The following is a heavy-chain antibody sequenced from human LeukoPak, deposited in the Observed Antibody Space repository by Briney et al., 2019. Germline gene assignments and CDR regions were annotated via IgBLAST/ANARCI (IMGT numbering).Heavy chain of an antibody. Sequence: ASVKVSCKVSGYTLTELSMHWVRQAPGKGLEWMGGFDPEDGETIYAQKFQGRVTMTEDTSTDTAYMELSNLRSEDTAVYYCARAHCSSTSCYPYYYMDVWGKGTTVTVSS. CDR3: ARAHCSSTSCYPYYYMDV. D-gene: IGHD2-2*01. J-gene: IGHJ6*03. CDR2: FDPEDGET. CDR1: GYTLTELS. V-gene: IGHV1-24*01.